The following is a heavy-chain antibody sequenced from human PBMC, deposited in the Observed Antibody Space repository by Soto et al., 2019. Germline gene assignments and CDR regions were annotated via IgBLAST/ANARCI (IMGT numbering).Heavy chain of an antibody. V-gene: IGHV3-30*18. CDR3: AKDARYFDWLLPQYYFDY. CDR1: GFTFSSYG. Sequence: GGSLRLSCAASGFTFSSYGMHWVRQAPGKGLEWVAVISYDGSNKYYADSVKGRFTIPRDNSKNTLYLQMNSLRAEDTAVYYCAKDARYFDWLLPQYYFDYWGQGTLVTVSS. J-gene: IGHJ4*02. CDR2: ISYDGSNK. D-gene: IGHD3-9*01.